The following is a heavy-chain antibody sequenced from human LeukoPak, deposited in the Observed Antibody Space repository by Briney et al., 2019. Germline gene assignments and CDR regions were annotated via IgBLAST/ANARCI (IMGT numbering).Heavy chain of an antibody. V-gene: IGHV3-23*01. CDR2: ISGSDGST. D-gene: IGHD3-16*01. J-gene: IGHJ4*02. CDR3: AKQAGGAFFDY. Sequence: GGSLRLSCAASGLTFSSYAMNWVRQAPGKGLEWVSAISGSDGSTHYADSVKGRFTISRDNSKNTLYLQVNSLRVEDTAVYYCAKQAGGAFFDYWGQGTLVTVSS. CDR1: GLTFSSYA.